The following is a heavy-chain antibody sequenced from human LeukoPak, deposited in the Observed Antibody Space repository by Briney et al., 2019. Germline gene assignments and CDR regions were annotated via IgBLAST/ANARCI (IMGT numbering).Heavy chain of an antibody. CDR3: ARDLGARDYYYYYGMDV. V-gene: IGHV4-59*12. Sequence: SETLSLTCTVSGGSISSYYWSWIRQPPGKGLEWIGYIYYSGSTNHNPSLKSRITISVDTSKNQFSLKLSSVAAADTAVYYCARDLGARDYYYYYGMDVWGQGTTVTVSS. CDR2: IYYSGST. CDR1: GGSISSYY. J-gene: IGHJ6*02.